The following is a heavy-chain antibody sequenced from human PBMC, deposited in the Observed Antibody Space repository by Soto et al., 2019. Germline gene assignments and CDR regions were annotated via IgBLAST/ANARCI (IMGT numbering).Heavy chain of an antibody. CDR2: ISASGDTV. J-gene: IGHJ6*02. D-gene: IGHD2-21*02. V-gene: IGHV3-48*03. CDR1: GLTSSGIE. Sequence: EVRLEESGGGFVQPGGALRLSCVFSGLTSSGIELNWVRQAAGKGLEWLSYISASGDTVDYIDSVRGRFTISRDNAKQSLFLQMCALRVEDTAVYYCAGLSVTGGVDVWGQGNTVTVSS. CDR3: AGLSVTGGVDV.